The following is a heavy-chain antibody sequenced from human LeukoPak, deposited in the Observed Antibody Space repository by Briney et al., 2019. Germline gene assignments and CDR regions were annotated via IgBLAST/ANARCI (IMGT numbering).Heavy chain of an antibody. J-gene: IGHJ6*02. D-gene: IGHD3-16*01. CDR2: ISYDGDNE. Sequence: GGSLRLSCAASGFTFSNFAMHWVRQAPGKGLEWVAVISYDGDNEYYADSVKGQFTISRDNSKDRLYLQMNSLRPEDTAMYYCARDRGGRSWYYYGMDVWGRGTTVTVSS. CDR1: GFTFSNFA. V-gene: IGHV3-30-3*01. CDR3: ARDRGGRSWYYYGMDV.